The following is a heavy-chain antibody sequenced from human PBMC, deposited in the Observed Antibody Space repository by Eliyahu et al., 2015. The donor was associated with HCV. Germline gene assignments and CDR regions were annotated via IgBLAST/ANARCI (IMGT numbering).Heavy chain of an antibody. CDR2: ITGSGDMT. V-gene: IGHV3-23*01. J-gene: IGHJ4*02. Sequence: EVQLLESGGGLLHPGGSLRLSCETSGFSFSTHAMSWVRQAPGKGLEWVSGITGSGDMTSYADSVKGRFTISRDNSKNTLYLQIDSLRDDDTAMYYCAKRSGVYSGVSDYWGQGTLVTVSS. D-gene: IGHD1-26*01. CDR1: GFSFSTHA. CDR3: AKRSGVYSGVSDY.